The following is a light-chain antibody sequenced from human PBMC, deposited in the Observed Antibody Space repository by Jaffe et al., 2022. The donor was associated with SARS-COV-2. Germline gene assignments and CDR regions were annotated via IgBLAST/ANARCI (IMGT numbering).Light chain of an antibody. CDR1: QSVSGSY. J-gene: IGKJ2*01. V-gene: IGKV3-20*01. CDR3: QQYGGSPPYT. CDR2: GAS. Sequence: EIVLTQSPGTLSLSPGERATLSCRASQSVSGSYLAWHQQRPGQAPRLLIYGASSRAAGIPDRFSGSGSDTDFTLTISRLEPEDFAVYYCQQYGGSPPYTFGQGTKLDIK.